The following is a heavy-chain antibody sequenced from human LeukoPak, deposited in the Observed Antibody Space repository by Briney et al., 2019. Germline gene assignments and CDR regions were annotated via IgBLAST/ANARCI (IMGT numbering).Heavy chain of an antibody. D-gene: IGHD6-19*01. CDR2: INHSGST. CDR1: GGSFSGYY. CDR3: AKSDSSGWYVPGY. Sequence: IPSETLSLTCAVYGGSFSGYYWSWIRQPPGKGLEWIGEINHSGSTNYNPSLKSRVTISVDTSKNQFSLKLSSVTAADTAVYYCAKSDSSGWYVPGYWGQGTLVTVSS. J-gene: IGHJ4*02. V-gene: IGHV4-34*01.